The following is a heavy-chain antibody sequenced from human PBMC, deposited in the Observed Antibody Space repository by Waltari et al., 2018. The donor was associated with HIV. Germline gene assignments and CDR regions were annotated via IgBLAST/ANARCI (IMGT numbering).Heavy chain of an antibody. CDR1: GYNFTNYG. V-gene: IGHV1-18*01. Sequence: QVHLVQSGAELRKPGASVTVSCKASGYNFTNYGITWVRQAPGQGLEWMGWISGYNVDTKYAQKVRGRVTMTTDTSTSTAYLEMGSLRFDDTAVYYCARDHYYGSSGYYSDYWGQGTLVTVSS. J-gene: IGHJ4*02. CDR3: ARDHYYGSSGYYSDY. CDR2: ISGYNVDT. D-gene: IGHD3-22*01.